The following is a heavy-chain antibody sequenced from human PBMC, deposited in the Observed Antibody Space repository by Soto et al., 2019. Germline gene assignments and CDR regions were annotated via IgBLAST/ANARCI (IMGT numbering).Heavy chain of an antibody. Sequence: GSVKVSCKASGYTFTGYYMHWVRQAPGQGLEWMGWINPNSGGTNYAQKFQGRVSMTWDTSTSTVYMELSSLRSEDTALYYCARDQGEYSGYGKTYYYYGMDVWGQGTTVTVSS. J-gene: IGHJ6*02. CDR1: GYTFTGYY. CDR3: ARDQGEYSGYGKTYYYYGMDV. CDR2: INPNSGGT. D-gene: IGHD5-12*01. V-gene: IGHV1-2*02.